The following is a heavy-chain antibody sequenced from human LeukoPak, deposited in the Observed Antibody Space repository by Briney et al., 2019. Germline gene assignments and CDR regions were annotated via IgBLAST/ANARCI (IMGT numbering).Heavy chain of an antibody. CDR1: GFTFNSYS. V-gene: IGHV3-48*01. CDR2: IRTSNPTI. J-gene: IGHJ4*02. D-gene: IGHD4-23*01. CDR3: VRDHRWGFDY. Sequence: GGSLRLSCAASGFTFNSYSMNWVRQAPGKGLEWVSYIRTSNPTIYYADSVKGRFTVSRDDAENSLYLQMNSLRVEDTAIYYCVRDHRWGFDYWGQGTLVTVSS.